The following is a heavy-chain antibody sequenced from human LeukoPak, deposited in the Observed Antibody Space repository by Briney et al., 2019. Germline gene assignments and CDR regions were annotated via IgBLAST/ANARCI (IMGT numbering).Heavy chain of an antibody. CDR2: IIPIFGTA. V-gene: IGHV1-69*13. CDR1: GGTFSSYA. CDR3: ARGGIAARPSYYYYYMDV. Sequence: SVKVSCKASGGTFSSYAISWVRQAPGQGLGWMGGIIPIFGTANYAQKFQGRVTITADESTSTAYMELSSLRSEDTAVYYCARGGIAARPSYYYYYMDVWGKGTTVTVSS. D-gene: IGHD6-6*01. J-gene: IGHJ6*03.